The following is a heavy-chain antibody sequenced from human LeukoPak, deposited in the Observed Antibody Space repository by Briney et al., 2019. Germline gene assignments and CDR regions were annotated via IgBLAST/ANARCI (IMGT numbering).Heavy chain of an antibody. CDR2: ISGTGDAT. V-gene: IGHV3-23*01. J-gene: IGHJ4*02. CDR1: GFTFSNYA. Sequence: GGSLRLSCAASGFTFSNYAMSWVRQAPGKGLEWVSAISGTGDATWYPDSVKGRFTISRDKSKNTLYLQMNSLRAEDTAVYFCSGYREGLDYWGQGTLVTVSS. CDR3: SGYREGLDY. D-gene: IGHD3-22*01.